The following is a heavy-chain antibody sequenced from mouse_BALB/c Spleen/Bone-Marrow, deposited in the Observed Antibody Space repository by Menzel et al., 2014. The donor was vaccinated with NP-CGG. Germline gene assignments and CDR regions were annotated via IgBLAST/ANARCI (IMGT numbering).Heavy chain of an antibody. CDR1: GYTFTSYW. J-gene: IGHJ2*01. CDR3: TTLARNYFDY. CDR2: IYPGNSDT. Sequence: EVHLVESGTVLARPGASVKMSCKASGYTFTSYWMHWVKQRPGQGLEWIGTIYPGNSDTTYNQKSKGKAKLTAVTSTSTAYMELSSLTNEDSAVYYCTTLARNYFDYWGQGTTLTVSS. V-gene: IGHV1-5*01.